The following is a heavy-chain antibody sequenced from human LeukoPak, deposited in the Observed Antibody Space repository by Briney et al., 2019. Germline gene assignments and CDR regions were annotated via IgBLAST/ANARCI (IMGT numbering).Heavy chain of an antibody. J-gene: IGHJ5*02. Sequence: ASETLSLTCAVYGGSFSGYYWGWIRQPPGKGLEWIGSIYYSGSTYYNPSLKSRVTISVDTSKNQFSLKLSSVTAADTAVYYRARRAAAGTQFDPWGQGTLVTVSS. CDR2: IYYSGST. CDR1: GGSFSGYY. CDR3: ARRAAAGTQFDP. V-gene: IGHV4-39*01. D-gene: IGHD6-13*01.